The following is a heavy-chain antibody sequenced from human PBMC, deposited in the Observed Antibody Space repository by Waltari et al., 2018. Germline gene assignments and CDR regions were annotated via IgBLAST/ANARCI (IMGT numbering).Heavy chain of an antibody. V-gene: IGHV4-34*01. CDR1: GGSFSGYY. Sequence: QVQLQQWGAGLLKPSETLSLTCAVYGGSFSGYYWSWIRQPPGKGLEWIGEINHSGSTNYNPSLKSRVTISVDTSKNQFSLKLSSVTAADTAVYYCARVLDSTQMAYYFDYWGQGTLVTVSS. CDR2: INHSGST. D-gene: IGHD2-2*01. J-gene: IGHJ4*02. CDR3: ARVLDSTQMAYYFDY.